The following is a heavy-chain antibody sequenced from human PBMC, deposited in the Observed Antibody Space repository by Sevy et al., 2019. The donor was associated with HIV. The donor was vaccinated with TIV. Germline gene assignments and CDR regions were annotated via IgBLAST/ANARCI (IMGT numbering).Heavy chain of an antibody. Sequence: GGSLRLSCAASGFTFSNYWMSWVRQAPGKGLEWVATMKKDGTEKYYVDSVRGRFTMSRDNAKNSLYLQMNSLRVEDTALYYCARDCSSTTCLWGLDFWGQGTTVTVSS. D-gene: IGHD2-2*01. V-gene: IGHV3-7*03. CDR2: MKKDGTEK. J-gene: IGHJ6*02. CDR3: ARDCSSTTCLWGLDF. CDR1: GFTFSNYW.